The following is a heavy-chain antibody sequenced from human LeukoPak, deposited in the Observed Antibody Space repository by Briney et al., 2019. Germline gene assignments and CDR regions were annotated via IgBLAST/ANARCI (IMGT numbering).Heavy chain of an antibody. CDR2: INHSGST. CDR1: GGSFSGYY. V-gene: IGHV4-34*01. CDR3: ARGWSGSYFDAFDI. D-gene: IGHD1-26*01. Sequence: SETLSLTCAVYGGSFSGYYWSWIRQPPGKGPEWIGEINHSGSTNYNPSLKSRVTISVDTSKNQFSLKLSSVTAADTAVYYCARGWSGSYFDAFDIWGQGTMVTVSS. J-gene: IGHJ3*02.